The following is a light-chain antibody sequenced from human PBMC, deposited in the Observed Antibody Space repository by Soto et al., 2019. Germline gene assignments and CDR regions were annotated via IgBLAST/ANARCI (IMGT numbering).Light chain of an antibody. V-gene: IGLV2-11*01. Sequence: QSVLTQPRSVSGSPGQSVTISCTGTSSDVGGYNYVSWYQQHPGKAPKLMIYDVNKRPSGVPDRFSGSKSGNTASLTISGLQAEDEADYYCCSYAGNYTYVFGTGTKLTVL. CDR1: SSDVGGYNY. CDR2: DVN. CDR3: CSYAGNYTYV. J-gene: IGLJ1*01.